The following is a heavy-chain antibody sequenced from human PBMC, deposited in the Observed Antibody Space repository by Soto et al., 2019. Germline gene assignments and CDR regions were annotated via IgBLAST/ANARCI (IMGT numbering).Heavy chain of an antibody. D-gene: IGHD6-19*01. V-gene: IGHV4-4*07. CDR2: VSTSGTT. CDR3: AREAGPDRWFDP. Sequence: QVQLQESGPGLVEPSETLSLTCTVSGASINTYFWTWIRQPAGKGLDWIGRVSTSGTTNYNPSLKRRVTMSVDTSKNHFSLNLTSVTAADTAVYYCAREAGPDRWFDPWGQGTLVTVSS. J-gene: IGHJ5*02. CDR1: GASINTYF.